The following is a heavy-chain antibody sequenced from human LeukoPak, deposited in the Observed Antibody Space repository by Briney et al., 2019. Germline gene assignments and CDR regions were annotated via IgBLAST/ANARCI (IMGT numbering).Heavy chain of an antibody. Sequence: SGPTLVNPTQTLTLTCTFSGFSLSTSGVGVGWIRQPPGKALEWLALIYWDDDKRYSPSLKSRLTITKDTSKNQVVLTMTNMNPVDTATYYCAHRRLPYYYDSSGLRYASDIWGQGTMVTVSS. J-gene: IGHJ3*02. CDR1: GFSLSTSGVG. CDR2: IYWDDDK. CDR3: AHRRLPYYYDSSGLRYASDI. D-gene: IGHD3-22*01. V-gene: IGHV2-5*02.